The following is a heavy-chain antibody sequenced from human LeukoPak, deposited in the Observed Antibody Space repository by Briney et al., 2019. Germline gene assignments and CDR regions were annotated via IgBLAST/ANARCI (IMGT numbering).Heavy chain of an antibody. J-gene: IGHJ4*02. D-gene: IGHD5-18*01. CDR1: GYTFTSYG. Sequence: SVKVSCKASGYTFTSYGISWVRQAPGQGLEWMGGIIPIFGTANYAQKFQGRVTITADESTSTAYMELSSLRSEDTAVYYCARGRRIQLWSYYFDYWGQGTLVTVSS. V-gene: IGHV1-69*13. CDR3: ARGRRIQLWSYYFDY. CDR2: IIPIFGTA.